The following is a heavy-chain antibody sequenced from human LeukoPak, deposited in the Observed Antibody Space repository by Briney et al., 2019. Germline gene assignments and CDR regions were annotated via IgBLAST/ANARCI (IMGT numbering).Heavy chain of an antibody. D-gene: IGHD2/OR15-2a*01. CDR1: GFTFSSYG. CDR2: ILYDGSNK. J-gene: IGHJ3*02. V-gene: IGHV3-33*01. CDR3: ARDNSLVYAFDI. Sequence: GRSLRLSCAASGFTFSSYGMHWVRQAPGKGLELVAVILYDGSNKYYADSVKGRFTISRDNYKNTLYLQMNRLRAEDTAVYYCARDNSLVYAFDIWGQGTMVTVSS.